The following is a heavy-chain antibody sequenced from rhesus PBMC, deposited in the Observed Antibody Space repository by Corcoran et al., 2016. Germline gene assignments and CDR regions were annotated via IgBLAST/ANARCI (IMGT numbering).Heavy chain of an antibody. CDR3: GRGNYGLDS. CDR2: IGGTLGTT. V-gene: IGHV4-127*01. J-gene: IGHJ6*01. Sequence: QVQLQESGPGLGKPSETLSLTCAVTGYSISRGSDWNGIRQPPGKGLEWIGSIGGTLGTTNYNPSLKSRVTISKDTSKTQFSLILSSVTAADTAVYYCGRGNYGLDSWGQGVVVTVSS. CDR1: GYSISRGSD.